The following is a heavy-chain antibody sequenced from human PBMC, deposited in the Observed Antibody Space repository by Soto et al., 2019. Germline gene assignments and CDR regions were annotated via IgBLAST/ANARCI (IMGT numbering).Heavy chain of an antibody. J-gene: IGHJ4*02. D-gene: IGHD6-19*01. Sequence: SETLSLTCAVSGGSISSSNWWSWVRQPPGKGLEWIGEIYHSGSTNYNPSLKSRVTISVDKSKNQFSLKLSSVTAADTAVYYCARVRRQWLVRYMGFAYWGQGTLVTVSS. V-gene: IGHV4-4*02. CDR3: ARVRRQWLVRYMGFAY. CDR2: IYHSGST. CDR1: GGSISSSNW.